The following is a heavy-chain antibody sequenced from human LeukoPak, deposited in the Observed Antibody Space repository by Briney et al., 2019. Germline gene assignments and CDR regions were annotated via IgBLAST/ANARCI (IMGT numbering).Heavy chain of an antibody. D-gene: IGHD1-26*01. J-gene: IGHJ5*02. CDR3: ARAATPHSHMFDP. V-gene: IGHV4-59*01. CDR1: GGSISSYY. CDR2: IYYSGST. Sequence: SETLSLTCTVSGGSISSYYWSWIRQPPGKGLEWIGYIYYSGSTNYNPSLKSRVTISVDTSKNQFSLKLSSVTAADTAVYYCARAATPHSHMFDPWGQGTLVTVSS.